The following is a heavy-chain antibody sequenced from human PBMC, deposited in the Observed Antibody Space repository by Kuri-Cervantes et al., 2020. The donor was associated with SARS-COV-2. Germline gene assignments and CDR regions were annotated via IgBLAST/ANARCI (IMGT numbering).Heavy chain of an antibody. D-gene: IGHD4-17*01. CDR2: IYPGDSDT. CDR1: GYSSTGYW. J-gene: IGHJ6*02. Sequence: GGPLRLSCKGSGYSSTGYWCGWVRQMPGKGLEWMGIIYPGDSDTRYSPSFQGHVTISADKSSSTSYLQWSSLKASDTAMYYCARRIDYGDWDGMDVWGQGTTVTVSS. CDR3: ARRIDYGDWDGMDV. V-gene: IGHV5-51*01.